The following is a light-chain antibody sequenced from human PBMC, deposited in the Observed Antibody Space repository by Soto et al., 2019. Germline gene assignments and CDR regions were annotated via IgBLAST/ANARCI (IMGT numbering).Light chain of an antibody. Sequence: DIVMTQSPLSLPVTPGEPASISCRSSQSLLHSNGYNYLDWYLQKPGQSPQLLIYLGSNRASGVPDRFSGSGSGPEFTLKISRVEAEDVGFYYCMQALQTPLTFGPGTQVDIK. V-gene: IGKV2-28*01. CDR1: QSLLHSNGYNY. CDR2: LGS. J-gene: IGKJ3*01. CDR3: MQALQTPLT.